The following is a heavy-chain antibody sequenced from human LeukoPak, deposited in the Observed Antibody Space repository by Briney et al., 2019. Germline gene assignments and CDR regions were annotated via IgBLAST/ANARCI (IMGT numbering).Heavy chain of an antibody. CDR2: IYPSDSDT. CDR1: GYKFTTYW. CDR3: ARLDSSGYFPDY. J-gene: IGHJ4*02. D-gene: IGHD3-22*01. Sequence: GEPLKISCEDSGYKFTTYWLVWVRQMPGKGLEWMGIIYPSDSDTRYSPSFQGQVTISADKSISTAYLQWSSLKASDTAMYYCARLDSSGYFPDYWVQGTLVTVSS. V-gene: IGHV5-51*01.